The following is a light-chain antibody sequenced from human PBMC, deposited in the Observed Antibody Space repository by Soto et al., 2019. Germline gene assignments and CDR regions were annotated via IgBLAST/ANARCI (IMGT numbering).Light chain of an antibody. Sequence: QSALTQPASVSGSPGQSITISCTGTSSDVGSDTLVSWFQQYPGKAPKLLIYEDTKLPSGVSNRFLGSKSGNTASLTISGLQAEDEADYYCCSYATTSTSVLFGGGTKLTVL. CDR1: SSDVGSDTL. V-gene: IGLV2-23*01. CDR2: EDT. J-gene: IGLJ2*01. CDR3: CSYATTSTSVL.